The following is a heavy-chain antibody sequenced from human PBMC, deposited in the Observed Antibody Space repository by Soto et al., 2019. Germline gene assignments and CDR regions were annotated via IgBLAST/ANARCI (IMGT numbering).Heavy chain of an antibody. Sequence: GSLRLSCAASVFPLSTYGMTWVLQAPGKGLEWVSAITGTGGNTYYVDSVKGRFTSSRDNSKNMLYLQVNSLRVEDTAVYYCARIRGYWYGLDVWGQGTTVTVSS. CDR2: ITGTGGNT. CDR3: ARIRGYWYGLDV. J-gene: IGHJ6*02. V-gene: IGHV3-23*01. CDR1: VFPLSTYG.